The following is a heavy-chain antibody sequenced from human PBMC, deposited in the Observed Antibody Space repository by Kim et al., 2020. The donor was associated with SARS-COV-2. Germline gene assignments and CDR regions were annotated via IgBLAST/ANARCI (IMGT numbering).Heavy chain of an antibody. CDR3: ARDPEIPLLDYDYVWGSYRYFGRVAFDI. CDR1: GFTFSSYE. V-gene: IGHV3-48*03. Sequence: GGSLRLSCAASGFTFSSYEMNWVRQAPGKGLEWVSYISSSGSTIYYADSVKGRFTISRDNAKNSLYLQMNSLRAEDTAVYYCARDPEIPLLDYDYVWGSYRYFGRVAFDIWGQGTMVTVSS. D-gene: IGHD3-16*02. CDR2: ISSSGSTI. J-gene: IGHJ3*02.